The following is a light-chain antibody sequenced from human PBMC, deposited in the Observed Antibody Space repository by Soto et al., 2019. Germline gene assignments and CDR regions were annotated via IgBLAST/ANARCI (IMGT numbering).Light chain of an antibody. V-gene: IGKV3D-15*01. J-gene: IGKJ1*01. CDR2: GAS. Sequence: TQSLGTRSLSPGERATLSCRASQSVSSSYLAWYQQKPGQAPRLLIYGASSRATGIPDRFSGSGSGTEFTLTISSLQSEDFAVYYCQQYNNWPPTFGQGTKVDIK. CDR3: QQYNNWPPT. CDR1: QSVSSSY.